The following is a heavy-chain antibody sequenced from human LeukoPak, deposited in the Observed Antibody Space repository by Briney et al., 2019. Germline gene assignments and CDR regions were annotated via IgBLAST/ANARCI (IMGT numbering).Heavy chain of an antibody. D-gene: IGHD2-2*02. Sequence: ASVKVSCKASGYTFTSYGISWVRQAPGQGLEWMGWISAYNGNTNYAHKVQGRVTMTTDTSTSTAYMELRSLRSDDTAVYYCARVRFRLLGVSAAISGGDFWGQGTLVTVSS. CDR2: ISAYNGNT. V-gene: IGHV1-18*01. CDR3: ARVRFRLLGVSAAISGGDF. J-gene: IGHJ4*02. CDR1: GYTFTSYG.